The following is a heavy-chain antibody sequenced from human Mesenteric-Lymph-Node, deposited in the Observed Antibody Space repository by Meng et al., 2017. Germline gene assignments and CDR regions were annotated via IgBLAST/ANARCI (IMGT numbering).Heavy chain of an antibody. CDR1: GFTFSAYY. J-gene: IGHJ4*02. CDR3: ARYYDTTGFYYYFDY. D-gene: IGHD3-22*01. CDR2: ISSSGSDI. V-gene: IGHV3-11*04. Sequence: GESLKISCAASGFTFSAYYMSWIRQAPGKGLEWVSYISSSGSDIYYADSVKGRFTISRDNTKNSLYLQMNSLRAEDMAVYYCARYYDTTGFYYYFDYWGQGTLVTVSS.